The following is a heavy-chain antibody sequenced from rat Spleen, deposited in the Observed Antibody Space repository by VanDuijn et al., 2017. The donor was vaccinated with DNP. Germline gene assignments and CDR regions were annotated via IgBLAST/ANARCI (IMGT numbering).Heavy chain of an antibody. Sequence: EVQLMESGGGLVQPGWSMKLSCAASGFTFSDYGMAWVLQAPTKGLEWVASISYDGGRTYYRDSVKGRFTISRDNAKSTLYLQMDSLRSEDTATYYCATHDAYGPPMDAWGQGTSVTVSS. CDR1: GFTFSDYG. CDR3: ATHDAYGPPMDA. J-gene: IGHJ4*01. V-gene: IGHV5-20*01. CDR2: ISYDGGRT. D-gene: IGHD1-11*01.